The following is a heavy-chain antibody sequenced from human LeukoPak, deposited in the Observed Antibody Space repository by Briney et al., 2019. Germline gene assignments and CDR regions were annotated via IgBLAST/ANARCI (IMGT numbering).Heavy chain of an antibody. J-gene: IGHJ6*03. D-gene: IGHD3-3*01. CDR2: ISSSSSYI. V-gene: IGHV3-21*01. CDR3: ARPRITIFGVVTNYYYYMDV. Sequence: PGGSLRLSCAASGFTFSSYSMNWVRQAPGKGLEWVSSISSSSSYIYYADSVKGRFTISRDNAKNSLYLQMNSLRAEDTAVYCCARPRITIFGVVTNYYYYMDVWGKGTTVTVSS. CDR1: GFTFSSYS.